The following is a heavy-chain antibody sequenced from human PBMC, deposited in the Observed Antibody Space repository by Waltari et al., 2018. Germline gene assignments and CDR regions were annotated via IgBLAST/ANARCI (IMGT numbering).Heavy chain of an antibody. CDR1: GYSISSGYC. V-gene: IGHV4-38-2*01. CDR2: ICHSGST. CDR3: ARQQADSYYYYYMHV. D-gene: IGHD6-13*01. Sequence: QVQLQESGPGLVKPSETLSLTCAVSGYSISSGYCWCWIWPPPGQGLEWIGSICHSGSTYYNPSLKSRDTISVDTSKNHFSLKLSSVTAADTAVYYCARQQADSYYYYYMHVWGKGTTVTVSS. J-gene: IGHJ6*03.